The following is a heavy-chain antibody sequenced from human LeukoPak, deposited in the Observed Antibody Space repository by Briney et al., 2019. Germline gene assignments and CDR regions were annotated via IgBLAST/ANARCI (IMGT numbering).Heavy chain of an antibody. CDR1: GYSISSGYY. D-gene: IGHD6-19*01. V-gene: IGHV4-38-2*02. CDR2: IYHSGST. J-gene: IGHJ4*02. CDR3: ARHPMYSSGWFDY. Sequence: PSETLSLTCTVPGYSISSGYYWGWIRQPPGKGLEWIGSIYHSGSTYYNPSLKSRVTISVDTSKNQFSLKLSSVTAADTAVYYCARHPMYSSGWFDYWGQGTLVTVSS.